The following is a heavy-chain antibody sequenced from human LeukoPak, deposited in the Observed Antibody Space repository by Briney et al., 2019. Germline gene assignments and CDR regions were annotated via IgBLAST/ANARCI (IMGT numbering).Heavy chain of an antibody. D-gene: IGHD3-10*01. CDR2: IYTSGST. J-gene: IGHJ6*03. CDR3: ARVRHDVRGSGDYYDYMDV. Sequence: SETLSLTCTVSGGSISSYYWSWIREPAGKGVEWIGRIYTSGSTNYNPSLKSRVTMSVDTSKNQFSLKLSSVTAADTAVYYCARVRHDVRGSGDYYDYMDVWGKGTTVTVSS. CDR1: GGSISSYY. V-gene: IGHV4-4*07.